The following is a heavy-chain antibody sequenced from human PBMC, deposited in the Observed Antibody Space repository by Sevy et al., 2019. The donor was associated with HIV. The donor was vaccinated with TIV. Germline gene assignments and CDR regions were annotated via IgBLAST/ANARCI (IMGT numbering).Heavy chain of an antibody. V-gene: IGHV3-30*18. CDR3: AKGVYYDFWSGYSFYMDV. CDR1: GFTFSTYG. J-gene: IGHJ6*03. D-gene: IGHD3-3*01. CDR2: ISYDGSNK. Sequence: GGSLRLSCAASGFTFSTYGIHWVRQAPGKGLECVAVISYDGSNKYYGDSVKGRFTISRDNSKNRLYLQMNSLRVEDTAVYYCAKGVYYDFWSGYSFYMDVWGKGTTVTVSS.